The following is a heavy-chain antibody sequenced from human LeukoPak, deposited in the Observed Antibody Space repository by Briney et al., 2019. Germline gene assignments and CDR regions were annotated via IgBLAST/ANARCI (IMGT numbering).Heavy chain of an antibody. D-gene: IGHD4/OR15-4a*01. Sequence: PGGSLRLSCAASGFTFSTYSMNWVRQAPGKGLEWVSYITSSSRTIYYADSVKGRFTISRDNAKNSLFLQMNSLRDEDTAVYSCGRVGDGAPFYPDYWGQGTLVTVSS. V-gene: IGHV3-48*02. CDR3: GRVGDGAPFYPDY. CDR2: ITSSSRTI. J-gene: IGHJ4*02. CDR1: GFTFSTYS.